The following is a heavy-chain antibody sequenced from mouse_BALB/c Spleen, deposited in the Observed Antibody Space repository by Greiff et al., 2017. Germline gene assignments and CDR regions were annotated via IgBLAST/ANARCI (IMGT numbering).Heavy chain of an antibody. V-gene: IGHV1-9*01. CDR2: ILPGSGST. CDR1: AYTFSSYW. J-gene: IGHJ4*01. CDR3: ARPPPYYYGSSPYAMDY. Sequence: QVQLQQSGAELMKPGASVKISCKATAYTFSSYWIEWVKQRPGHGLEWIGEILPGSGSTNYNEKFKGKATFTADTSSNTAYMQLSSLTSEDSAVYYCARPPPYYYGSSPYAMDYWGQGTSVTVSS. D-gene: IGHD1-1*01.